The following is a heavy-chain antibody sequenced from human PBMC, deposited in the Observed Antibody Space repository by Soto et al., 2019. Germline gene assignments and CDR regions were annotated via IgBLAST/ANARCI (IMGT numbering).Heavy chain of an antibody. CDR3: VKLLRSWYGHNALDV. J-gene: IGHJ6*02. CDR1: GLTFSNYA. CDR2: ISGGGGSS. Sequence: EVKLLESGGGFIQPGGSLRLSCTASGLTFSNYAMSWVRQAPGKGLEFVSFISGGGGSSYSADSVKGRFTVSRDNLKNTLSLQMNSLRVEDTAVYYCVKLLRSWYGHNALDVWDQGTTVTVSS. D-gene: IGHD3-9*01. V-gene: IGHV3-23*01.